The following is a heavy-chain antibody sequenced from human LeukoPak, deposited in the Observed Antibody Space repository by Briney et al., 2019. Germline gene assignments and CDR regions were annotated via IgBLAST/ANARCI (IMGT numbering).Heavy chain of an antibody. CDR2: IIPILGIA. CDR3: ASHSGSYNDAFDI. CDR1: GGTFSSYA. J-gene: IGHJ3*02. Sequence: ASVKVSCKASGGTFSSYAISWVRQAPGQGLEWMGRIIPILGIASYAQKFQGGVTITADKSTSTAYMELSSLRSEDTAVYYCASHSGSYNDAFDIWGQGTMVTVSS. D-gene: IGHD1-26*01. V-gene: IGHV1-69*04.